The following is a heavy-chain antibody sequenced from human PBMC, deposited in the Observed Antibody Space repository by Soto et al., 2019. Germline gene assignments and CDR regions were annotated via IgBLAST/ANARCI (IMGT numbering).Heavy chain of an antibody. CDR3: ARGGGSTVTFDY. J-gene: IGHJ4*02. CDR2: LYGTFT. CDR1: GFTVSTNY. D-gene: IGHD4-17*01. Sequence: EVQLVESGGGLVQPGGSLRLSCAVSGFTVSTNYVSWVRQAPWKGLELVSVLYGTFTYYTDSVQGRFTISRHNSQNTFYLHMNNLRSDDTAVYYCARGGGSTVTFDYWGQGNLVTVSS. V-gene: IGHV3-53*04.